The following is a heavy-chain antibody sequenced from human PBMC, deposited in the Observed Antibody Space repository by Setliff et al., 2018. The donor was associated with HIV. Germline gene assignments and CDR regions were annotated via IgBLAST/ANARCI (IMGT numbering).Heavy chain of an antibody. Sequence: PGGSLRLSCAASGFTFSDYYMSWIRQAPGKGLEWVSYINSGGSNKHYADSVKGRFTISRDNAKNSLDLQMNSLRAEETAVYYCAKGTSYGSGLFDYWGQGTLVTVLL. CDR1: GFTFSDYY. CDR3: AKGTSYGSGLFDY. CDR2: INSGGSNK. V-gene: IGHV3-11*04. J-gene: IGHJ4*02. D-gene: IGHD3-10*01.